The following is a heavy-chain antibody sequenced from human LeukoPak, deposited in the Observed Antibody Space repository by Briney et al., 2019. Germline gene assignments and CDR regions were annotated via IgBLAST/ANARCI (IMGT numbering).Heavy chain of an antibody. V-gene: IGHV4-59*11. D-gene: IGHD4-17*01. CDR3: ARDLDTVTKGFDL. CDR2: ISYIGST. CDR1: AYSFSSHY. Sequence: SETLSLTCAVSAYSFSSHYWTWIRQPPGKGLEWIGYISYIGSTNYNPSLQSRVTISIDTSKNQSSLKLSYVTPADTGVYYCARDLDTVTKGFDLWRQATKVTDSS. J-gene: IGHJ3*01.